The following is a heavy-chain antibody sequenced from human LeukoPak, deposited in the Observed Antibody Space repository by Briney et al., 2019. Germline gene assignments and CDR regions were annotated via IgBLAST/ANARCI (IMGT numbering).Heavy chain of an antibody. J-gene: IGHJ6*02. CDR3: ARGNHSYGMDV. Sequence: ASVKVSCKASGGTFSSYAISWVRQAPGQGLEWMGRIIPILGIANYAQKFQGRVTITADKSTSTAYMELSSLRSEDTAVCYCARGNHSYGMDVWGQGTTVTVSS. CDR1: GGTFSSYA. V-gene: IGHV1-69*04. CDR2: IIPILGIA.